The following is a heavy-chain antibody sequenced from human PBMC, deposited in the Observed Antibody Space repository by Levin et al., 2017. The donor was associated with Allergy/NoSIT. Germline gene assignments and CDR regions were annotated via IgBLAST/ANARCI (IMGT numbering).Heavy chain of an antibody. CDR1: GFTFDDYA. CDR2: INWNSDTI. CDR3: SPIGEYFYYSYLDV. D-gene: IGHD1-26*01. V-gene: IGHV3-9*01. Sequence: GGSLRLSCAASGFTFDDYALHWVRQAPGKGLEWVSGINWNSDTIGYADSVKGRFTISRDNAKNSLYLQMNSLRAEDTALYYCSPIGEYFYYSYLDVWGKGTPVTVSS. J-gene: IGHJ6*03.